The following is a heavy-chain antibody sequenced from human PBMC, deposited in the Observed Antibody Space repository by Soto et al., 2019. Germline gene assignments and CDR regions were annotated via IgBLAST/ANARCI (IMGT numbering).Heavy chain of an antibody. J-gene: IGHJ5*02. D-gene: IGHD1-20*01. CDR2: ISGSGGST. CDR1: GFTFSSYA. V-gene: IGHV3-23*01. Sequence: PGGSLRLSCAASGFTFSSYAMSWVRQAPGKGLEWVSAISGSGGSTYYADSVKGRFTISRDNSKNTLYLQMNSLRAEDTAVYYCAKDKLITGTRTPNWFDPWGQGTLVTVSS. CDR3: AKDKLITGTRTPNWFDP.